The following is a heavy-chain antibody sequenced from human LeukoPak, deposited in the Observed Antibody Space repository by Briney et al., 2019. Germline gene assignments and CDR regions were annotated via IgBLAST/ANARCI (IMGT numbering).Heavy chain of an antibody. D-gene: IGHD6-13*01. CDR3: ARGERIADYFDY. V-gene: IGHV3-33*01. J-gene: IGHJ4*02. Sequence: PGRSLRLSCAASGFTFSSYGMHWVRQAPGKGLEWVAVIWYDGSNKYYADSVKGRFTISRDNSKNTLYLQMNSLRAEDTAVYYCARGERIADYFDYWGQGTLVTVSS. CDR1: GFTFSSYG. CDR2: IWYDGSNK.